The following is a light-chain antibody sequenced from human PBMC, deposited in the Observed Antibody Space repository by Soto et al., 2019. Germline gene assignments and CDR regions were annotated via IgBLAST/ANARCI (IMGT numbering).Light chain of an antibody. CDR2: DAS. V-gene: IGKV3-20*01. Sequence: EIVLTQSPGTLSLSPGEGATLSCRASQSFGSRHLAWYQQKPGQPPRLLMYDASTRATDIPDRFSGSGSGTDFTLTISRLEPDDFAVYYCQQYGGSPRTFGQGTKLEIK. CDR3: QQYGGSPRT. CDR1: QSFGSRH. J-gene: IGKJ1*01.